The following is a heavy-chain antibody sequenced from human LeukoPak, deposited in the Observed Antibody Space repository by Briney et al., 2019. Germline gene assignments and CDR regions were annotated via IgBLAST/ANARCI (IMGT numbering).Heavy chain of an antibody. Sequence: ASVKVSCKASGYTFTSYYMHWVRQAAGQGREWMGIINPSGGSTSYAQKFQGRVTMTRDTSTSTVYMELSSLRSEDTAVYYCAGAAAVSGFDYWGQGTLVTVSS. V-gene: IGHV1-46*01. D-gene: IGHD6-13*01. CDR3: AGAAAVSGFDY. CDR2: INPSGGST. J-gene: IGHJ4*02. CDR1: GYTFTSYY.